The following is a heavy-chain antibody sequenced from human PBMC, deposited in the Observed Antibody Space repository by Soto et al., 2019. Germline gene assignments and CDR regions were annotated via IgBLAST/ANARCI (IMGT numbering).Heavy chain of an antibody. Sequence: PSETLSLTCTVSGGSISSSSYYWGWIRQPPGKGLEWIGSIYYSGSTYYNPSLKSRVTISVDTSKNQFSLKLSSVTAADTAVYYCARRAEAAAGKVSFDYWGQGXLVTVSS. V-gene: IGHV4-39*01. CDR2: IYYSGST. D-gene: IGHD6-13*01. CDR3: ARRAEAAAGKVSFDY. J-gene: IGHJ4*02. CDR1: GGSISSSSYY.